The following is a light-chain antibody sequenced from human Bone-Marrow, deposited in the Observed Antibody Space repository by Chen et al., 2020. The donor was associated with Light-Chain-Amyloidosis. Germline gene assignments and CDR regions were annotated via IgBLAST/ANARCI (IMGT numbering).Light chain of an antibody. V-gene: IGKV1-5*03. Sequence: DIHMPQFPSTLIASVGDRVTIPSRASQSISTWLSWYQQKPGKAPKLLIYKAVNLESGVLSRFSGSGSGTEFIRTIGRLQPADFATYYCQQYNSWTFGQGTKVEIK. CDR2: KAV. CDR3: QQYNSWT. CDR1: QSISTW. J-gene: IGKJ1*01.